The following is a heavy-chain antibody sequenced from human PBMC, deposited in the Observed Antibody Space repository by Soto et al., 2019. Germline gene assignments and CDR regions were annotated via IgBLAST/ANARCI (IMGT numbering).Heavy chain of an antibody. CDR1: GGSITTYH. D-gene: IGHD7-27*01. J-gene: IGHJ6*02. V-gene: IGHV4-59*12. Sequence: SETLSLTCTVSGGSITTYHWSWIRQPPGKGLEWIAYMYYSESTKYNPSLKSRVTTSLDTSKNQFSLKLSSVTAADTAVYYCARPNWEWGYGMDVWGQGTTVTVSS. CDR2: MYYSEST. CDR3: ARPNWEWGYGMDV.